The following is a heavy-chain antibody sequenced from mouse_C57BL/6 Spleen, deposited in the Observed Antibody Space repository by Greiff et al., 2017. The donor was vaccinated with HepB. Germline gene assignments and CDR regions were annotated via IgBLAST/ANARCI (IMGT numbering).Heavy chain of an antibody. CDR2: ISSGSSTI. J-gene: IGHJ4*01. V-gene: IGHV5-17*01. CDR1: GFTFSDYG. D-gene: IGHD1-1*01. Sequence: EVHLVESGGGLVKPGGSLKLSCAASGFTFSDYGMHWVRQAPEKGLEWVAYISSGSSTIYYADTVKGRFTISRDNAKNTLFLQMTSLRSEDTAMYYCARDYDYYGSSYGDYAMDYWGQGTSVTVSS. CDR3: ARDYDYYGSSYGDYAMDY.